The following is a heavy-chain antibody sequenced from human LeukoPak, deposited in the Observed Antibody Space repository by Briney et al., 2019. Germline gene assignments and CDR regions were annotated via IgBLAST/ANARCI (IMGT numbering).Heavy chain of an antibody. D-gene: IGHD1-26*01. CDR3: ARNSSGSYQWSAFDI. CDR1: GYSISSGYY. Sequence: SEALSLTCAVSGYSISSGYYWGWIRQPPGKGLEWIGTIYHFGSTYYNPSLKSRVTISVDPSKNQFSLKLSSVTAADTAVYYCARNSSGSYQWSAFDIWGQGTMVTVSS. V-gene: IGHV4-38-2*01. CDR2: IYHFGST. J-gene: IGHJ3*02.